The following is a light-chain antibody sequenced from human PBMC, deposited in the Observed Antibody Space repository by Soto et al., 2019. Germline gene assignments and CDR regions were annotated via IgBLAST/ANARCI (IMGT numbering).Light chain of an antibody. V-gene: IGKV1-5*03. CDR2: KAS. CDR3: QQYNNYPYP. J-gene: IGKJ2*01. Sequence: DIQMTQSPSTLSASVGDRVTITCRASQSISSWLAWYQQKPGQAPKLLIYKASSLESGVPSRFSGSRSATEFTLPISSLQPDDFAAYYRQQYNNYPYPSGQGTKLQIK. CDR1: QSISSW.